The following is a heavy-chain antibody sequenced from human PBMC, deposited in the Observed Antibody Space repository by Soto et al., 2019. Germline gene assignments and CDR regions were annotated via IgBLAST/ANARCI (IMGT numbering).Heavy chain of an antibody. J-gene: IGHJ4*02. D-gene: IGHD6-19*01. CDR3: AKRGRGAVAFDY. CDR2: ISGSGTGT. V-gene: IGHV3-23*01. Sequence: EVQLLESGGGLVQPGGSLRLSCAASGFTFSSYAMSWVRQAPGKGLEWVSTISGSGTGTYYAYSVTGGFTISRDNSKNTLYLQMNSLRAEDTAVYYCAKRGRGAVAFDYWGQGTLVTVSS. CDR1: GFTFSSYA.